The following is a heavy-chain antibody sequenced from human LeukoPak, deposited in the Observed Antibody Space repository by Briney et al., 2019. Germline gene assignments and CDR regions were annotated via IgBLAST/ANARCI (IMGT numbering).Heavy chain of an antibody. V-gene: IGHV4-39*07. CDR2: IYYSGST. CDR1: AGSISSSSYY. Sequence: SETLSLTCTVSAGSISSSSYYWGWIRQPPGKGLEWIGSIYYSGSTYYNPSLKSRVTISVDTSKNQFSLKLSSVTAADTAVYYCARGYYDSSGYAFDYWGQGTLVTVSS. CDR3: ARGYYDSSGYAFDY. J-gene: IGHJ4*02. D-gene: IGHD3-22*01.